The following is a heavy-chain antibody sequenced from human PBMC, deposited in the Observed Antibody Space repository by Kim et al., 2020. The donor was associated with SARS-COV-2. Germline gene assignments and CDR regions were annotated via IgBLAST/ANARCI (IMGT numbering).Heavy chain of an antibody. J-gene: IGHJ2*01. V-gene: IGHV4-39*01. CDR3: ARLYDSSGYYRWYFDL. D-gene: IGHD3-22*01. CDR2: IYYSGST. Sequence: SETLSLTCTVSNGSVSGGSYYWGWIRQPPGKGLEWIGSIYYSGSTYDNPSLRSRVTISMDRSKNQFSLRLNSVTAADTAVYYCARLYDSSGYYRWYFDL. CDR1: NGSVSGGSYY.